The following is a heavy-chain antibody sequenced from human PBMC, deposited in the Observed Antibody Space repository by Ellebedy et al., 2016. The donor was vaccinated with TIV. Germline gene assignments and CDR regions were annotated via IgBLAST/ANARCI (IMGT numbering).Heavy chain of an antibody. J-gene: IGHJ3*02. CDR3: AKDIGIWFGDLDAFDI. V-gene: IGHV3-23*01. D-gene: IGHD3-10*01. CDR2: ISGSGGRT. Sequence: GESLKISCAASGFTFSYYSMNWVRQAPGKGLEWVSAISGSGGRTYYADSVKDRFTISRDNSKSTLYVQMNSLRAEDTAVYYCAKDIGIWFGDLDAFDIWGQGTMVTVSS. CDR1: GFTFSYYS.